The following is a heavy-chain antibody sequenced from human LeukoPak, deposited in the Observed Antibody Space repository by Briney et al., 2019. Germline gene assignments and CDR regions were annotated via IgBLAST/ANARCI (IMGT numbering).Heavy chain of an antibody. CDR1: GFTFSSYA. CDR3: AKERYSSSSLFAVTPFDY. V-gene: IGHV3-30*02. Sequence: GGSLRLSCAASGFTFSSYAMHWVRQAPGKGLEWVAYIRYDGSDRYYADSVKGRFTISGDNSKNTLYLQMNSLRAEDTAVYYCAKERYSSSSLFAVTPFDYWGQGTRITVSS. J-gene: IGHJ4*02. D-gene: IGHD6-13*01. CDR2: IRYDGSDR.